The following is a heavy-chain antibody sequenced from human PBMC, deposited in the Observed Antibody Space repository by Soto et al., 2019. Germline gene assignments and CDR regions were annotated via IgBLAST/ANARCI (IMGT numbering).Heavy chain of an antibody. Sequence: GASVKVSCKASGYTFTSYYMHWVRQAPGQGLEWMGIINPRGGSTSYAQKFQGRVTMTRDTSTSTVYMELSSLRSEDMAVYYCAATVVDIVATITLDYWGQGTLVTVSS. D-gene: IGHD5-12*01. CDR1: GYTFTSYY. CDR2: INPRGGST. J-gene: IGHJ4*02. V-gene: IGHV1-46*01. CDR3: AATVVDIVATITLDY.